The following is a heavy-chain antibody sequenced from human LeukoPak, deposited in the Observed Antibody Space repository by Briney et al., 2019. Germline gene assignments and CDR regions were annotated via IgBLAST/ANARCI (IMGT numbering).Heavy chain of an antibody. CDR2: IRGSGDRT. CDR3: AKDSKIVGATFRSYHYMDV. CDR1: GFTFSSYW. V-gene: IGHV3-23*01. J-gene: IGHJ6*03. Sequence: GGSLRLSCAASGFTFSSYWMHWVRQAPGKGLEWVSAIRGSGDRTHYADSVKGRFTISRDNSKNTLYLQMNSLRAEDTAVYYCAKDSKIVGATFRSYHYMDVWGKGTAVTVSS. D-gene: IGHD1-26*01.